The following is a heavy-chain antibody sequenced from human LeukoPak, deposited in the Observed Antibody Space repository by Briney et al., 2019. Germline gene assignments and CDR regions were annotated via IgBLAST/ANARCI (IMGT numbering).Heavy chain of an antibody. V-gene: IGHV4-61*01. CDR2: IYYSGST. Sequence: PSQTLSLTCSVSGGSISSGSYYWSWIRQPPGKGLEWIGYIYYSGSTNYNPSLKSRVTISVDTSKNQFSLKLNSVTAADTAVYYCAGLSSGWYRGAFDIWGQGTMVTVSS. CDR3: AGLSSGWYRGAFDI. D-gene: IGHD6-19*01. CDR1: GGSISSGSYY. J-gene: IGHJ3*02.